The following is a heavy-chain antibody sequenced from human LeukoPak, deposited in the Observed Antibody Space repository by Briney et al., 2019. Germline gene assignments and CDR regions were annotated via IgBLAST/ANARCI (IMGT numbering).Heavy chain of an antibody. CDR2: ITTSADTP. V-gene: IGHV3-23*01. J-gene: IGHJ5*02. Sequence: PGGSLRLSCAVSGFTLSNFAMSWVRQAPGKGLEWVSLITTSADTPYYADSVKGRFTISRDNSKNTLFLQMNGLRAEDTAVYYCAEALTTLTTVWDLWGQGTLVTVSS. CDR3: AEALTTLTTVWDL. D-gene: IGHD4-11*01. CDR1: GFTLSNFA.